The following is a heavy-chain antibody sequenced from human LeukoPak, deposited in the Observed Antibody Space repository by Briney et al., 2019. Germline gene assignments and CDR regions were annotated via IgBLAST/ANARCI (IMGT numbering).Heavy chain of an antibody. J-gene: IGHJ5*02. Sequence: ASVKVSCKASGGTFSSYAISWVRQAPGQGLEWMGGIIPIFGTANYAQKFQGRVTITADESTSTAYMELSSLRSEDTAEYYCARYCSSTSCYGDWFDPWGQGTLVTVSS. V-gene: IGHV1-69*13. D-gene: IGHD2-2*01. CDR3: ARYCSSTSCYGDWFDP. CDR2: IIPIFGTA. CDR1: GGTFSSYA.